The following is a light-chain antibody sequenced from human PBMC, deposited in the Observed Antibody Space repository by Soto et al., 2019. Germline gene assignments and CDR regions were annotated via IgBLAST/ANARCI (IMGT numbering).Light chain of an antibody. J-gene: IGKJ4*01. CDR1: QSIGTN. Sequence: EIVLTQSPATLSLSPGDRAILSCRASQSIGTNLAWYQQKPGQAPIVLIYGASNRASGIPARFSGSGSGTDCTLTIGNLEPEDFAGYHCPHRGTWPPLSFGGGTKVEIK. CDR3: PHRGTWPPLS. V-gene: IGKV3-11*01. CDR2: GAS.